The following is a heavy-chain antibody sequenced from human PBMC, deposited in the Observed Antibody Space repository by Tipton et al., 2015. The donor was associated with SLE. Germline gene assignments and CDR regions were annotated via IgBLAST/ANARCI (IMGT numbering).Heavy chain of an antibody. CDR2: IYYSGTT. V-gene: IGHV4-39*01. Sequence: TLSLACTVSGGSMSSSSYYWGWIRQPPGKGLEWIGSIYYSGTTYYNPSLTSRITISVDTSNNHFSLKLSSVTAADTAVYYCARQPAAFDIWGQGTRVTVSS. CDR1: GGSMSSSSYY. J-gene: IGHJ3*02. CDR3: ARQPAAFDI.